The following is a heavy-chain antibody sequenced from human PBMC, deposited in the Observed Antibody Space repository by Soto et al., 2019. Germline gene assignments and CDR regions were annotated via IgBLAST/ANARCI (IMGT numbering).Heavy chain of an antibody. CDR2: ISYDGSNK. Sequence: QVQLVESGGGVVQPGRSLRLSCAASGITFSSYGMHWVRQAPGKGLEWVAVISYDGSNKYYADSVKGRFTISRDNSKNTLYLQMNSLRAEDTAVYYFAKDAIQLWLLGTNYFDYWGQGTLDTVSS. J-gene: IGHJ4*02. CDR1: GITFSSYG. D-gene: IGHD5-18*01. CDR3: AKDAIQLWLLGTNYFDY. V-gene: IGHV3-30*18.